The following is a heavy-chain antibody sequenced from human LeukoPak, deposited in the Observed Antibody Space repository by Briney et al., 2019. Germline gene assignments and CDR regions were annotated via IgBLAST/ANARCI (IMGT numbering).Heavy chain of an antibody. CDR1: GGSFRGYY. V-gene: IGHV4-34*01. Sequence: SETLSLTCAVYGGSFRGYYWSWIRQPPGKGLEWIGEINHSGSTNYNPSLKSRVTISLDTSKSQFSLRLSSVTAADTAVYFCARGPYSYDSSGAFDIWGQGTMVTVSS. D-gene: IGHD3-22*01. CDR2: INHSGST. CDR3: ARGPYSYDSSGAFDI. J-gene: IGHJ3*02.